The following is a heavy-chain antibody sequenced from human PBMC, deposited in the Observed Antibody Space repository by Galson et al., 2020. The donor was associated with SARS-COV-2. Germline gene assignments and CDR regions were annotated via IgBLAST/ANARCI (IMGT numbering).Heavy chain of an antibody. V-gene: IGHV3-30*18. D-gene: IGHD4-17*01. Sequence: GGSLRLSCAASGFTFSRFGMHWVRQAPGRGLEWVAVISLDGTQERYAESLEGRFTISRDNSKKTLFLQMNSLRAEDTAVYYCAKDDTVATGYYYGMDVWGQGTTVTVSS. CDR2: ISLDGTQE. CDR1: GFTFSRFG. CDR3: AKDDTVATGYYYGMDV. J-gene: IGHJ6*02.